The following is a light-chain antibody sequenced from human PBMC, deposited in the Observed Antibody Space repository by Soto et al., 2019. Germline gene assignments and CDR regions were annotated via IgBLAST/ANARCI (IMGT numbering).Light chain of an antibody. CDR1: QSVSSSY. CDR3: QQYGRSFYT. Sequence: EIVLTQSPGTLSLSPGKRATLSCRASQSVSSSYLAWYQQKPGQAPRLLIYGASSRATGIPDRFSGSGSGTDFTLTISRLEPEDFAVYYCQQYGRSFYTFGQGTKLEIK. J-gene: IGKJ2*01. V-gene: IGKV3-20*01. CDR2: GAS.